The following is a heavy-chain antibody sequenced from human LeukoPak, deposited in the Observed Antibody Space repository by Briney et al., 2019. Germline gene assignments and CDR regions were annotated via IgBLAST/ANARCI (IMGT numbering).Heavy chain of an antibody. D-gene: IGHD2-2*02. J-gene: IGHJ4*02. V-gene: IGHV2-5*05. CDR2: IYWDDDK. CDR3: AHFTAYCSSTSCYTFDY. CDR1: GFSLSTSGVG. Sequence: ESGPTLVNPTQSLTLTCTFSGFSLSTSGVGVGWIRQPPGRALEWLALIYWDDDKRYGPSLMSRLTINKDTSKNQVVLTMTNMDPVDTATYYCAHFTAYCSSTSCYTFDYWGQGTLVTVSS.